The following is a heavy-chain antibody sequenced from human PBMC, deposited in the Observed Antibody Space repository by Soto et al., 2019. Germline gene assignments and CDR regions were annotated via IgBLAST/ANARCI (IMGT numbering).Heavy chain of an antibody. CDR3: ARGLYYDSSGYFWYFDL. Sequence: QVQLVQSGAEVKKPGSSVKVSCKASGGTFSSYAISWVRQAPGQGLEWMGGIIPIFGTANYAQKFQGRVTITADESTRTAYMELSSLRSEDTAVYYCARGLYYDSSGYFWYFDLWGRCTLVTVSS. CDR1: GGTFSSYA. V-gene: IGHV1-69*01. J-gene: IGHJ2*01. D-gene: IGHD3-22*01. CDR2: IIPIFGTA.